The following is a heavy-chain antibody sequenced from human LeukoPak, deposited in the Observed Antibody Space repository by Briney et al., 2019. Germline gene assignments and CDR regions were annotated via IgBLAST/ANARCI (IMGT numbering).Heavy chain of an antibody. CDR2: ISSSSSYI. Sequence: NPGGSLRLSCAASGFTLSSYSMNWVRQAPGKGLEWVSSISSSSSYIYYADSVKGRFTISRDNAKNSLYLQMNSLRAEDTAVYYCARGLLVVVNAFDIWGQGTMVTVSS. CDR1: GFTLSSYS. J-gene: IGHJ3*02. V-gene: IGHV3-21*01. CDR3: ARGLLVVVNAFDI. D-gene: IGHD3-22*01.